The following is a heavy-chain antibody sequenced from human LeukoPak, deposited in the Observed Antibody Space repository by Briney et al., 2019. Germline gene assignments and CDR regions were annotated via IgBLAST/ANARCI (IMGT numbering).Heavy chain of an antibody. CDR3: ATNGNAWFMSV. V-gene: IGHV3-30*02. Sequence: GESLRLSCAASGFIFSTYGMHWVRQAPGKGLEWVAFIEYDGSKKYNTDSVKGRFTISRDNSKSSIYLQMNSLRNEDTAIYYCATNGNAWFMSVWGKGTTVTVSS. CDR2: IEYDGSKK. D-gene: IGHD3-10*01. CDR1: GFIFSTYG. J-gene: IGHJ6*04.